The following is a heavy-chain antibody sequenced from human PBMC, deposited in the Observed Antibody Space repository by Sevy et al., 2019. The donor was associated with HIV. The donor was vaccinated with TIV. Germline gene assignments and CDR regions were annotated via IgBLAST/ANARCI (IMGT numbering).Heavy chain of an antibody. V-gene: IGHV4-39*01. Sequence: SETLSLTCTVSGGSISSTTNYWDWICQPPGKGLEWIATISYTGSTYYNPSLESRLTVSVDTSKNQFSLKLSSVTAADTAVYYCARHEYGDYVGWFDPRGQGTLVTVSS. J-gene: IGHJ5*02. CDR3: ARHEYGDYVGWFDP. CDR1: GGSISSTTNY. D-gene: IGHD4-17*01. CDR2: ISYTGST.